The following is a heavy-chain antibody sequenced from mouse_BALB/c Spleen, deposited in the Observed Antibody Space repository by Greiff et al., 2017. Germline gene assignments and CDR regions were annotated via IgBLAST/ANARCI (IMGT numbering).Heavy chain of an antibody. V-gene: IGHV1-9*01. J-gene: IGHJ3*01. CDR3: ARGQAARATGFAY. D-gene: IGHD3-1*01. Sequence: QVQLKESGAELMKPGASVKISCKATGYTFSSYWIEWVKQRPGHGLEWIGEILPGSGSTNYNEKFKGKATFTADTSSNTAYMQLSRLTSEDSAVYYCARGQAARATGFAYWGQGTLVTVSA. CDR1: GYTFSSYW. CDR2: ILPGSGST.